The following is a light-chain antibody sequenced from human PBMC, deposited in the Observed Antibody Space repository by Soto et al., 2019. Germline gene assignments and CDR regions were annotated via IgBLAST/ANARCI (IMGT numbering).Light chain of an antibody. CDR3: CSYAGSNTGV. J-gene: IGLJ3*02. CDR1: SSDVGGYKY. CDR2: DVS. Sequence: QSALTQPRSVSGSPGQSVTISCTGTSSDVGGYKYVSWYQHHPGKAPKLMLYDVSNRPSGVPYRFSGSKSGNTASLTISGLQAEDEADYYCCSYAGSNTGVFGGGTKLTVL. V-gene: IGLV2-11*01.